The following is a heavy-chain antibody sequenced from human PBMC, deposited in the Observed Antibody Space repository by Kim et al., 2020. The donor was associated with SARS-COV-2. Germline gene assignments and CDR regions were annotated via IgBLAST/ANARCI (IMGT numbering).Heavy chain of an antibody. CDR3: AKGASGGVEHYGDFDI. V-gene: IGHV3-23*01. Sequence: SVKGRFPNTRDKSKNTLYLKMNSLRAEDTAVYYCAKGASGGVEHYGDFDIWGQGTMVTVSS. D-gene: IGHD3-10*01. J-gene: IGHJ3*02.